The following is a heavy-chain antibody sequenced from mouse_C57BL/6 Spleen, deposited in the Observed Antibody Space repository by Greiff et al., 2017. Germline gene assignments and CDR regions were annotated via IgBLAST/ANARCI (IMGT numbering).Heavy chain of an antibody. V-gene: IGHV5-16*01. Sequence: EVQRVESEGGLVQPGSSMKLSCTASGFTFSDYYMAWVRQVPEKGLEWVANINYDGSSTYYLDSLKSRFIISRDNAKNILYLQMSSLKSEDTATYYCARALYYYGGDAMDYWGQGTSVTVSS. CDR3: ARALYYYGGDAMDY. J-gene: IGHJ4*01. CDR1: GFTFSDYY. D-gene: IGHD1-1*01. CDR2: INYDGSST.